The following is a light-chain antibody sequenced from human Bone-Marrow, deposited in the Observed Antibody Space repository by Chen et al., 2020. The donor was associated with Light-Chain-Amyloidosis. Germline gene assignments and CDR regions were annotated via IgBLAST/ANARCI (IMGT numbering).Light chain of an antibody. V-gene: IGKV3-11*01. CDR2: DAS. CDR1: QSVSSY. J-gene: IGKJ4*01. Sequence: EIVLTQSPATLSLSPGERATLSCRASQSVSSYLAWYQQKPGQAPRLLIYDASNRATGIPARFSGSGAGTDFTLTISSLEPEDFAGDYCQQRSNWTLTFGGGTKVEIK. CDR3: QQRSNWTLT.